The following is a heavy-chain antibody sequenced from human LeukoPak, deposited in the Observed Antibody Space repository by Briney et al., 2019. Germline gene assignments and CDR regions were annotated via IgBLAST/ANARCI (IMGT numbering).Heavy chain of an antibody. V-gene: IGHV4-38-2*02. CDR2: IYHSGST. CDR1: GYSISSGYY. D-gene: IGHD4/OR15-4a*01. Sequence: PSETLSLTCTVSGYSISSGYYWGWIRQPPGKGLEWIGSIYHSGSTSYNPSLKSRVTISVDTSKNQFSLNLSSVTGADTAVYYCARRAGAYSHPYDYWGQGTLVTVSS. CDR3: ARRAGAYSHPYDY. J-gene: IGHJ4*02.